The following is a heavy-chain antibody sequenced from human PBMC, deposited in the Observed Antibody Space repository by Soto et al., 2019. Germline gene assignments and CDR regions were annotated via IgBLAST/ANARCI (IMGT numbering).Heavy chain of an antibody. CDR2: IRSKANSYAT. CDR3: TRHPLPFDY. V-gene: IGHV3-73*01. Sequence: EVQLVESGGGLVQPGGSLKLSCAASGFTFSGSAMHWVRQASGKGLEWVGRIRSKANSYATAYAASVKGRFTTSRDDSKNTAYLQMNSLKTEDTAVYYCTRHPLPFDYWGQGTLVTVSS. CDR1: GFTFSGSA. J-gene: IGHJ4*02.